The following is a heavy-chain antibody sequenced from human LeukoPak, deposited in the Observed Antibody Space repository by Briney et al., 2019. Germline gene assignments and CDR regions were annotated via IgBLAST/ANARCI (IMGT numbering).Heavy chain of an antibody. CDR2: VSYDGRNK. CDR1: GFTFSSSG. CDR3: AKDYGYYSSYYYGMDV. J-gene: IGHJ6*02. Sequence: GRSLRLSCAASGFTFSSSGMHWVRQAPGKGLEWVAVVSYDGRNKYYADSVKGRFTISRDNSKNTLYMQMNSLRAEGTAVYYCAKDYGYYSSYYYGMDVWGQGTTVTVSS. D-gene: IGHD4-11*01. V-gene: IGHV3-30*18.